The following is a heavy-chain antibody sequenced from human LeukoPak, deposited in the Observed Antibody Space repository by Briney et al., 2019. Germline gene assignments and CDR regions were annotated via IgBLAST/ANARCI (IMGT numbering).Heavy chain of an antibody. Sequence: SETLSLTCTVSGGSISSHYWSWIRQPPGKGLEWIGYIYYSGSTNYNPSLKSRVTISVDTSKNRFSLKLSSVTAADTAVYYCAREITIFGVVYYMDVWGKGTTVTVSS. CDR3: AREITIFGVVYYMDV. CDR1: GGSISSHY. J-gene: IGHJ6*03. V-gene: IGHV4-59*11. CDR2: IYYSGST. D-gene: IGHD3-3*01.